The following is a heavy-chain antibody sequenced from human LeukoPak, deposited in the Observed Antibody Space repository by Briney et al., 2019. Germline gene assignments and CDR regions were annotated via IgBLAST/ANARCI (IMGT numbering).Heavy chain of an antibody. V-gene: IGHV1-2*04. CDR3: VCSSTGYYYGMDV. CDR2: INPNSGGT. J-gene: IGHJ6*02. D-gene: IGHD2-2*01. CDR1: GYTFTGYY. Sequence: ASVKVSCTASGYTFTGYYMHWVRQAPGQGLEWMGWINPNSGGTNYAQKFQGWVTMTRDTSISTAYMELSRLRSDDTAVYYCVCSSTGYYYGMDVWGQGTTVTVSS.